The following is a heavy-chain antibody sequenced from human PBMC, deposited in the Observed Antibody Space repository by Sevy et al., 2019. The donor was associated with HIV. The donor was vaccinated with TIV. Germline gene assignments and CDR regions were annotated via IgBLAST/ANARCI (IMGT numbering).Heavy chain of an antibody. Sequence: GGSLRLSCAASGFIFSNYAMHWVRQAPGQGLEWLAFIRYDGSNKHYADSVKGRFTISRDNSKNTLYLQMNRLRTEDXAVYYCAKVRYCSSASCHSSAADRAFYYSYYGVDVWGQGTTVTVSS. CDR3: AKVRYCSSASCHSSAADRAFYYSYYGVDV. J-gene: IGHJ6*02. V-gene: IGHV3-30*02. CDR1: GFIFSNYA. CDR2: IRYDGSNK. D-gene: IGHD2-2*01.